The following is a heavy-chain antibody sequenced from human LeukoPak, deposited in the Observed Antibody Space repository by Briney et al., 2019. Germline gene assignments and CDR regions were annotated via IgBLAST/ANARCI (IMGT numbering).Heavy chain of an antibody. CDR2: TYYSGST. V-gene: IGHV4-39*01. Sequence: SETLSLTCTVSGGSISSSSYYWGWIRQPPGKGLEWIGSTYYSGSTYYNPSLKSRVTISVDTSKNQFSLKLSSVTAADTAVYYCARHRFPMDMDYWGQGTLVTVSS. CDR3: ARHRFPMDMDY. CDR1: GGSISSSSYY. D-gene: IGHD3-10*01. J-gene: IGHJ4*02.